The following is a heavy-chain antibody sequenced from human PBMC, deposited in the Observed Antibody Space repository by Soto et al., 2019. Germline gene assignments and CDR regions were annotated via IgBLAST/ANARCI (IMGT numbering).Heavy chain of an antibody. J-gene: IGHJ6*02. D-gene: IGHD5-12*01. CDR1: GYTFTRSG. Sequence: QVQLVQSGAEVKKPGASVKVSCKASGYTFTRSGISWVRQAPGQGLEWMGWISTYNGDTNYAQTFQGRVTMTTDTSTSTAYMELRSLRSDDTGVYYCAREGVAPYYYYGMDVWGQGTPVTVSS. CDR2: ISTYNGDT. V-gene: IGHV1-18*01. CDR3: AREGVAPYYYYGMDV.